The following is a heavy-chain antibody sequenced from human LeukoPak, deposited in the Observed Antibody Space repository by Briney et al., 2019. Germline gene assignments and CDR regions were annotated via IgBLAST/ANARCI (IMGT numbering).Heavy chain of an antibody. CDR3: ARFGLGKHIEVAGIPFDI. J-gene: IGHJ3*02. D-gene: IGHD6-19*01. CDR2: ISAYNGNT. V-gene: IGHV1-18*01. CDR1: GYTFKSYA. Sequence: GASVKVSCKASGYTFKSYAITWVRQAPGQGLEWMGWISAYNGNTNYAQKLQGRVTMTTDTSTSTAYMELRSLRSDDTAVYYCARFGLGKHIEVAGIPFDIWGQGTMVTVSS.